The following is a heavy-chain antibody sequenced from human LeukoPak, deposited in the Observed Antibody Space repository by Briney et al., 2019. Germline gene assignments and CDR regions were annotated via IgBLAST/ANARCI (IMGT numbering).Heavy chain of an antibody. V-gene: IGHV3-23*01. CDR3: AKLSSSGSDY. J-gene: IGHJ4*02. CDR1: GFTFTNYG. Sequence: PGGSLRLSCAASGFTFTNYGMSWVRQAPGKGLEWVSSIGGSGVTTYYADSVKGWFTISRDNSKNTLSLQMNSLRGEDTALYYCAKLSSSGSDYWGQGTLVTLSS. D-gene: IGHD3-22*01. CDR2: IGGSGVTT.